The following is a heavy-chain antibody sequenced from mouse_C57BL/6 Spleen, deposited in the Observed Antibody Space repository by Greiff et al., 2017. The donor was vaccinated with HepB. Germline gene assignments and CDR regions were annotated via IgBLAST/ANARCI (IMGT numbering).Heavy chain of an antibody. V-gene: IGHV2-2*01. CDR3: ARNYPLYYYGSSYFDY. D-gene: IGHD1-1*01. CDR1: GFSLTSYG. J-gene: IGHJ2*01. Sequence: QVQLQQSGPGLVQPSQSLSITCTVSGFSLTSYGVHWVRQSPGKGLEWLGVIWSGGSTDYNAAFISRLSISKDNSKSQVFFKMNSLQADDTAIYYCARNYPLYYYGSSYFDYWGQGTTLTVSS. CDR2: IWSGGST.